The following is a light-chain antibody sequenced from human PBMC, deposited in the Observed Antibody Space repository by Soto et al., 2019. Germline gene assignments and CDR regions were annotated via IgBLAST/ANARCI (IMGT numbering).Light chain of an antibody. CDR1: SSDVGGYNY. J-gene: IGLJ3*02. CDR3: SSYAGSNNLGV. V-gene: IGLV2-8*01. CDR2: EVS. Sequence: SALTQPPSASGSPGQSVTISCTGTSSDVGGYNYVSWYQQHPGKAPKLMIYEVSKRPSGVPDRFSGSKSGNTASLTVSGLQAEDEADYYCSSYAGSNNLGVFGGGTQLTVL.